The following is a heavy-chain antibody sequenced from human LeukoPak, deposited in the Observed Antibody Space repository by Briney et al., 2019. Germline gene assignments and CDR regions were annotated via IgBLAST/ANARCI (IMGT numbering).Heavy chain of an antibody. CDR1: GGSFSGYY. V-gene: IGHV4-34*01. CDR3: ARVNVDTAMITEDYYYYGMDV. J-gene: IGHJ6*02. Sequence: PSETLSLTCAVYGGSFSGYYWSWIRQPPGKGLEWIGEINHSGSTNYNPSLKSRVTISVGTSKNQFSLKLSSVTAADTAVYYCARVNVDTAMITEDYYYYGMDVWGQGTTVTVSS. D-gene: IGHD5-18*01. CDR2: INHSGST.